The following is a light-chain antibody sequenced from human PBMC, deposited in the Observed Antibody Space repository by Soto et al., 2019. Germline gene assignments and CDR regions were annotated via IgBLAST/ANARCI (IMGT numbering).Light chain of an antibody. Sequence: EIVMTQSPASLSVSPGGRATLSCRASQSITNNLAWYQQKPGQAPRLLIYGASARATGIPARFSGSGSETEFTLTISSLQSEDSAVYYCQHYNNWPPWAFGQGTKVESK. CDR2: GAS. V-gene: IGKV3-15*01. CDR1: QSITNN. CDR3: QHYNNWPPWA. J-gene: IGKJ1*01.